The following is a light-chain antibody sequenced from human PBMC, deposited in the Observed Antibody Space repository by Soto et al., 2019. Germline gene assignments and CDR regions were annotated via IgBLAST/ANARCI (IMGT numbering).Light chain of an antibody. V-gene: IGKV3-20*01. CDR1: QSVSSSY. Sequence: ENVFSPSPRHPSFSPGGKATPPPRGRQSVSSSYLAWYQQKPGLAPRLLIYGASSRATGIPDRFSGSGSGTDFTLTISRLEPEDFAVYYCQQYGSSPRTFGQGTKV. CDR3: QQYGSSPRT. J-gene: IGKJ1*01. CDR2: GAS.